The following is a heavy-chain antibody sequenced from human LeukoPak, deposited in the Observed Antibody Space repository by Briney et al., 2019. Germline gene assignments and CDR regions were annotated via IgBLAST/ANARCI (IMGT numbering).Heavy chain of an antibody. CDR2: IYYSGST. J-gene: IGHJ6*03. Sequence: SETLSLTCTVSGGSISSYYWSWIRQPPGKGLEWIGYIYYSGSTNYNPSLKSRVTILVDTSKNQFSLKLSSVTAADTAVYFCARGGPPGYYYDYYMDVWGKGTTVTISS. CDR1: GGSISSYY. CDR3: ARGGPPGYYYDYYMDV. V-gene: IGHV4-59*01.